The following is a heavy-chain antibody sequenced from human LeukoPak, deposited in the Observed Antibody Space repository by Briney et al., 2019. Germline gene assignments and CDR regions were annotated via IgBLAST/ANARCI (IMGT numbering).Heavy chain of an antibody. D-gene: IGHD3-22*01. V-gene: IGHV4-34*01. J-gene: IGHJ6*03. CDR3: ARGPQIYYYDSSGYSWNYYYYMDV. Sequence: SETLSLTCAVYGGSFSGYYWSWIRQPPGKALEWIGEINHSGSTNYNPSLKSRVTISVDTSKNQFSLKLSSVTAADTAVYYCARGPQIYYYDSSGYSWNYYYYMDVWGKGTTVTVSS. CDR1: GGSFSGYY. CDR2: INHSGST.